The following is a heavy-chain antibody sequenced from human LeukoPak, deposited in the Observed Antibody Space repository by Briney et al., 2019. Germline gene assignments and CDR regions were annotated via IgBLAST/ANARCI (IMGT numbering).Heavy chain of an antibody. D-gene: IGHD3-22*01. CDR2: IYYSGST. J-gene: IGHJ4*02. Sequence: SETLSLTCTVSGGSISSSSYYWGWIRQPPGKGLEWIGSIYYSGSTNYNPSLKSRVTISVDTSKNQFSLKLSSVTAADTAVYYCVLDSSGYYFDYWGQGTLVTVSS. CDR3: VLDSSGYYFDY. CDR1: GGSISSSSYY. V-gene: IGHV4-39*07.